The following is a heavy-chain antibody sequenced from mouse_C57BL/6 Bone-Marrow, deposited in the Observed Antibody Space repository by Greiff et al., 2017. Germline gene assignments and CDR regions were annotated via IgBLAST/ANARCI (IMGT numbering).Heavy chain of an antibody. D-gene: IGHD1-1*01. Sequence: EVKLVESGGGLVQPKGSLKLSCAASGFSFNTYAMNWVRQAPGKGLEWVARIRSKSNNYATYYAVSVKDRFTISKDDSESMLYLQMNHLKTEDTAMYYCVRRGSSYPYYAMDYWGQGTSVTVSS. V-gene: IGHV10-1*01. CDR1: GFSFNTYA. CDR2: IRSKSNNYAT. CDR3: VRRGSSYPYYAMDY. J-gene: IGHJ4*01.